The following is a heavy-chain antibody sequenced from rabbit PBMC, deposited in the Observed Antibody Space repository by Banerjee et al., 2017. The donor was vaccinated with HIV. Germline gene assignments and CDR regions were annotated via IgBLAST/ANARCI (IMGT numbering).Heavy chain of an antibody. J-gene: IGHJ4*01. V-gene: IGHV1S45*01. CDR3: AKDRLVGGYAGYGYATYFNL. CDR1: GFDLNKYYY. CDR2: IYAGGSGAT. Sequence: QEQLEESGGGLVKPEGSLTLTCKASGFDLNKYYYMCWVRQAPGKGLEWIACIYAGGSGATYYASWAKGRFTISKTSSTTVTLQMTSLTAADTATYFCAKDRLVGGYAGYGYATYFNLWGPGTLVTVS. D-gene: IGHD6-1*01.